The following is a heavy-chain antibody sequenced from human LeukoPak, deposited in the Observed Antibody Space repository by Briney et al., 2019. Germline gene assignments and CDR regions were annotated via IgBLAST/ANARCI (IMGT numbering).Heavy chain of an antibody. V-gene: IGHV1-69*01. CDR3: ARESYYYDSSARYYFDY. J-gene: IGHJ4*02. CDR1: GGTFSSYA. D-gene: IGHD3-22*01. CDR2: IIPIFGTA. Sequence: ASVKVSCKASGGTFSSYAISWVRQAPGQGLEWMGGIIPIFGTANYAQKFQGRVTITADGSTSTAYMELSSLRSEDTAVYYCARESYYYDSSARYYFDYWGQGTLVTVSS.